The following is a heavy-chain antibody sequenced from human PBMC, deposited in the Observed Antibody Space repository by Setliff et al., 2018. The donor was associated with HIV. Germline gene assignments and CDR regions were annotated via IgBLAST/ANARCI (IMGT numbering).Heavy chain of an antibody. D-gene: IGHD3-10*01. J-gene: IGHJ4*02. CDR1: SGFISSHY. CDR3: ARGVRGVIIDWYYFDY. Sequence: SETLSLTCTVSSGFISSHYWSWIRRPPGKGLEWIGYIYYSGSTNYNPSLKSRVTISVDTSKNQFSLKLSSVTAADTAVYYCARGVRGVIIDWYYFDYWGQGTLVTVSS. CDR2: IYYSGST. V-gene: IGHV4-59*11.